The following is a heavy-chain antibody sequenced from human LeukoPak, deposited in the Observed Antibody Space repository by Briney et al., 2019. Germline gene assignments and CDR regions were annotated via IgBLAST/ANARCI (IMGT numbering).Heavy chain of an antibody. CDR2: IYYSGST. CDR1: GGSISSHY. V-gene: IGHV4-59*11. J-gene: IGHJ6*02. CDR3: ARDKGYGSGNYYYYGMDV. D-gene: IGHD3-10*01. Sequence: PSQTLSLTCTVSGGSISSHYWSWIRQPPGKGLECIGNIYYSGSTRYNSFLKSRVTISVDKSKNQFSLKLRSVTAADTAVYYCARDKGYGSGNYYYYGMDVWGQGTTVTVSS.